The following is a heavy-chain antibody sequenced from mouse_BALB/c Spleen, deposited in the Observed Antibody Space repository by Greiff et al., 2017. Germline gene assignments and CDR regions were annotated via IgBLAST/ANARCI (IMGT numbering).Heavy chain of an antibody. V-gene: IGHV5-9-4*01. CDR3: ARMTTGGFAY. Sequence: EVMLVESGGGLVKPGGSLKLSCAASGFTFSSYAMSWVRQSPEKRLEWVAEISSGGSYTYYPDTVTGRFTISRDNAKNTLYLEMSSLRSEDTAMYYCARMTTGGFAYWGQGTLVTVSA. CDR2: ISSGGSYT. J-gene: IGHJ3*01. CDR1: GFTFSSYA.